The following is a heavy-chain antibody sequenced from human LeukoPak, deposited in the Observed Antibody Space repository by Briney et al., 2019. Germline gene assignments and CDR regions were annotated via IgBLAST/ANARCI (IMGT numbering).Heavy chain of an antibody. CDR3: ARGDIVVVPAAIRGDYYYYYMDV. D-gene: IGHD2-2*02. CDR2: IYTSGST. V-gene: IGHV4-59*10. J-gene: IGHJ6*03. Sequence: SETLSLTCAVYGGSFSGYYWSWIRQPAGKGLEWIGRIYTSGSTNYNPSLKSRVTMSVDTSKNQFSLKLSSVTAADTAVYYCARGDIVVVPAAIRGDYYYYYMDVWGKGTTVTVSS. CDR1: GGSFSGYY.